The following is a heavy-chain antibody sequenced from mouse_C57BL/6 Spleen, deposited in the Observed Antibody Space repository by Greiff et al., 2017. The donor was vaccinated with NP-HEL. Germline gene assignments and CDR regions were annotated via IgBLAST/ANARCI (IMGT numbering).Heavy chain of an antibody. CDR2: IDPSDSYT. V-gene: IGHV1-69*01. J-gene: IGHJ2*01. Sequence: QVQLQQPGAELVMPGASVKLSCKASGYTFTSYWMHWVKQRPGQGLEWIGEIDPSDSYTNYNQKFKGKSTLTVDKSSSTAYMQLSSLTSEDFAVYYCARDYSNYFDYWGQGTTLTVSS. CDR1: GYTFTSYW. CDR3: ARDYSNYFDY. D-gene: IGHD2-5*01.